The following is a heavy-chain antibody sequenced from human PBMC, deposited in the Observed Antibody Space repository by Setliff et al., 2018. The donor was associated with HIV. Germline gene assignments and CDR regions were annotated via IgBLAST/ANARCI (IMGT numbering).Heavy chain of an antibody. J-gene: IGHJ3*02. D-gene: IGHD2-2*01. CDR3: ARDVADDQNRYDAFDM. V-gene: IGHV3-64*02. Sequence: EGSLRLSCAASGFTFTNFAMNWVRQAPGKGLEYVSGISSNGGSAYYADFVKGRFTISRDNSKNTLYLQMGSLRVEDMAVYYCARDVADDQNRYDAFDMWGQGTVVTVSS. CDR2: ISSNGGSA. CDR1: GFTFTNFA.